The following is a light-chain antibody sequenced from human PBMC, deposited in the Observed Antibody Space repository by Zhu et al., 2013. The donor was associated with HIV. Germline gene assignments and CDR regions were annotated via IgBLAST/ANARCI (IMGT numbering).Light chain of an antibody. CDR1: QSVRSN. CDR2: DAS. Sequence: IMTQSPATLSVSPGNRATLSCRASQSVRSNLAWYHQRPGQAPRLLIYDASSRATGIPDRFSGSGSGTDFTLTITNLQPEDFATYYCLQHNTYPRTFGQGTKVETK. J-gene: IGKJ1*01. CDR3: LQHNTYPRT. V-gene: IGKV3D-15*01.